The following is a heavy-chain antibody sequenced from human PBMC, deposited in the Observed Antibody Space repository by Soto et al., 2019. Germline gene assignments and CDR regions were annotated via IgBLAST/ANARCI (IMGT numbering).Heavy chain of an antibody. J-gene: IGHJ4*02. CDR1: GGSISSYY. CDR3: ARVYGPMEYYFDY. V-gene: IGHV4-59*01. CDR2: IYYSGST. D-gene: IGHD3-3*01. Sequence: SETLSLTCTVSGGSISSYYWSWIRQPPGKGLEWIGYIYYSGSTNYNPSLKSRVTISVDTSKNQFSLKLSSVTAADTAVYYCARVYGPMEYYFDYWGQGTLVTVSS.